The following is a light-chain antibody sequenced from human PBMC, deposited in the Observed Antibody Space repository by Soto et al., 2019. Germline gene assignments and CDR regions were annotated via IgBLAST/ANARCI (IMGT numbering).Light chain of an antibody. CDR1: SSDVGGYNY. V-gene: IGLV2-11*01. CDR2: DVS. J-gene: IGLJ1*01. Sequence: QSVLTQPRSVSGSPGQSVTISCTGTSSDVGGYNYVSWYQQHPGKAPKLMIYDVSKRPSGVPDRFSGSKSGNTASLTISGLQAEDVADYYCCSYAGIYSYVFGTGTNVTVL. CDR3: CSYAGIYSYV.